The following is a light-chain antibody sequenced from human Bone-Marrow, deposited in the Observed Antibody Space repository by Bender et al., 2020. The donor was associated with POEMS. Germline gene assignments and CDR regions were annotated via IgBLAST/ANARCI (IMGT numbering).Light chain of an antibody. V-gene: IGLV2-8*01. J-gene: IGLJ2*01. CDR3: SSYAGSRVI. CDR1: SSDVGGYNY. Sequence: QSALTQPASVSGSPGQSLTISCTGTSSDVGGYNYVSWYQQHPGEAPKLIIYEVNKRPSGVPDRLSGSKSGNTASLTVSGLQPADEADYYCSSYAGSRVIFGGGTKLTVL. CDR2: EVN.